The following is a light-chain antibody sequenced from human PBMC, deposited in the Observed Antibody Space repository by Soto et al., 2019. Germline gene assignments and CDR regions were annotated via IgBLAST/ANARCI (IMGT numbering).Light chain of an antibody. J-gene: IGKJ1*01. CDR2: KAS. Sequence: DIQMTQSPSTLSASVGDRVTITCRASQSISSWLAWYQQKPGKAPKLLIYKASSLERGVPSRFSGSGSGTEFNLTISSLQPDDFATYYCQQYNSYSLTFGQGTKVEIK. V-gene: IGKV1-5*03. CDR1: QSISSW. CDR3: QQYNSYSLT.